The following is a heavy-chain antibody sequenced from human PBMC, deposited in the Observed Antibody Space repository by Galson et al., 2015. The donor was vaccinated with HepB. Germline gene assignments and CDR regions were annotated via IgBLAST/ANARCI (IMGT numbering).Heavy chain of an antibody. CDR3: ARDKGEPGIYYSMDV. D-gene: IGHD1-14*01. V-gene: IGHV3-33*01. Sequence: SLRLSCAASGFTFSSYGMHWVRQAPGKGLEWVAVIWYDGSNKYYADSVKGRFTISRDNSKNTLYLQMNSLRAEDTAVYYCARDKGEPGIYYSMDVWGQGTTVTVSS. J-gene: IGHJ6*02. CDR2: IWYDGSNK. CDR1: GFTFSSYG.